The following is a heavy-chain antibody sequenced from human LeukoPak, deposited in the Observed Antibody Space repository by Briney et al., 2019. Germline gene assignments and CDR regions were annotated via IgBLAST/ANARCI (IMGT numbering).Heavy chain of an antibody. CDR3: ARDRQERDYYDSSGYYRRTLPDY. Sequence: SETLSLTCTVSGGSISSYYWNWIRQPPGKGLEWIGSIYHTGDTNYNPSLKSRVTISIDTSKTHFSLNLNSVTAADTAVYYCARDRQERDYYDSSGYYRRTLPDYWGQGTLVTVSS. J-gene: IGHJ4*02. CDR1: GGSISSYY. D-gene: IGHD3-22*01. V-gene: IGHV4-59*01. CDR2: IYHTGDT.